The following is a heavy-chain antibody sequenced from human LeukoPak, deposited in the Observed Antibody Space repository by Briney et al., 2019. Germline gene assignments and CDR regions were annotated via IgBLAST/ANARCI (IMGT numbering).Heavy chain of an antibody. CDR2: IYYSGST. V-gene: IGHV4-30-4*01. CDR1: GGSISSGDYY. D-gene: IGHD5-12*01. CDR3: ARQYSGYDPLDY. Sequence: SETLSLTCTVSGGSISSGDYYWSWIRQPPGKGLEWIGYIYYSGSTYYSPSLKSRVTISVDTSKNQFSLKLSSVTAADTAVYYCARQYSGYDPLDYWGQGTLVTVSS. J-gene: IGHJ4*02.